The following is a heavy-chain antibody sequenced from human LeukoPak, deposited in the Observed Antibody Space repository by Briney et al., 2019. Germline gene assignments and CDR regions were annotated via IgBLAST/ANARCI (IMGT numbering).Heavy chain of an antibody. J-gene: IGHJ4*02. CDR3: ARRGPLGATTALSSDY. D-gene: IGHD1-26*01. CDR2: ISAYDGNT. V-gene: IGHV1-18*01. CDR1: GYTFTSYG. Sequence: ASVEVSCKASGYTFTSYGISWVRQAPGQGLEWMGWISAYDGNTNYAQKLQGRVTMTTDTSTSTAYMELRSLRSDDTAVYYCARRGPLGATTALSSDYWGQGTLVTVSS.